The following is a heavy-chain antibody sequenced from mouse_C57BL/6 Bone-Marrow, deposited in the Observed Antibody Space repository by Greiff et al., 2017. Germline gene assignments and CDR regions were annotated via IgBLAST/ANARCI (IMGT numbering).Heavy chain of an antibody. J-gene: IGHJ1*03. CDR2: IYPGSGST. CDR1: GYTFTSYW. D-gene: IGHD2-5*01. Sequence: QVQLQQPGAELVKPGASVKMSCKASGYTFTSYWITWVKQRPGQGLEWIGDIYPGSGSTNSNEKFKSKATLTVDTSSSPAYMQLSSLTSEDSAVYDCARPYYSNYWYFEVWGTGTTVTVSS. V-gene: IGHV1-55*01. CDR3: ARPYYSNYWYFEV.